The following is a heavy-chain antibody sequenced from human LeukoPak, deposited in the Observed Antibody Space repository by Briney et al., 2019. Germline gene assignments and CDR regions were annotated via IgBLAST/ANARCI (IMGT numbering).Heavy chain of an antibody. V-gene: IGHV1-3*01. CDR3: ARGCSTSRKTNYYYGMDV. D-gene: IGHD2-2*01. CDR2: INAGNGNT. CDR1: GYTFTSYA. Sequence: ASVKVSCKASGYTFTSYAMHWVRQAPGQRLEWMGWINAGNGNTKYSQKFQGRVTITRDTSASTAYMELSSLRSEDTAVYYCARGCSTSRKTNYYYGMDVWGQGTTVTVSS. J-gene: IGHJ6*02.